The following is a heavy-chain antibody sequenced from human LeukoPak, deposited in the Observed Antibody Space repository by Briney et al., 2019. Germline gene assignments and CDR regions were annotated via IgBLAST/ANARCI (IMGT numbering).Heavy chain of an antibody. J-gene: IGHJ6*02. D-gene: IGHD3-9*01. CDR2: ISWNSGSI. CDR3: ARRDDILTPGMDV. Sequence: GRSLRLSCAASGFTFDDYAMHWVRQAPGKGLEWVSGISWNSGSIGYADSVKGRFTISRDNAKNSLYLQMNSLRAEDTAVYYCARRDDILTPGMDVWGQGTTVTVSS. V-gene: IGHV3-9*01. CDR1: GFTFDDYA.